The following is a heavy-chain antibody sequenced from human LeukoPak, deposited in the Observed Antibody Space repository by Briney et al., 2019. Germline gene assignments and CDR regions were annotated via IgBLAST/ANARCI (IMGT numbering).Heavy chain of an antibody. CDR2: INPNSCCT. Sequence: GASVTVSCKASVYTFTGYYMHWVRQAPGQGLEWMGWINPNSCCTNYAQKFQGRVSMTRVTAISTAYMELSRLTSDETAVYCCAREVVTVAGTCFDYWGQGTLVTVSS. CDR3: AREVVTVAGTCFDY. V-gene: IGHV1-2*02. D-gene: IGHD6-19*01. CDR1: VYTFTGYY. J-gene: IGHJ4*02.